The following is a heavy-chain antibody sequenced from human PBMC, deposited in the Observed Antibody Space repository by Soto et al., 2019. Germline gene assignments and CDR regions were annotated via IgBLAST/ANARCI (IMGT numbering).Heavy chain of an antibody. CDR3: AGREFASSSFHYYYYAVDV. CDR1: GGSFSDYF. CDR2: INHSGST. D-gene: IGHD6-6*01. J-gene: IGHJ6*02. Sequence: SETLSLTCAVYGGSFSDYFWTWIRQPPGKGLEWIGEINHSGSTNFNPSLKSRVAISADTSRNQFSLRVTSVTAAETAVYYCAGREFASSSFHYYYYAVDVWGQGTTVTVS. V-gene: IGHV4-34*01.